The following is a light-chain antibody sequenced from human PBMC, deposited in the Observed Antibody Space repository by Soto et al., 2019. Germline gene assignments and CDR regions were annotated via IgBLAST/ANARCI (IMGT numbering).Light chain of an antibody. J-gene: IGLJ2*01. CDR2: DVN. V-gene: IGLV2-14*01. CDR3: SSYTSSRTLV. Sequence: QSVLTQPASVSGSPVQSITISCTGTSSDVGGYNFVSWYQQHPGKAPKLMIYDVNSRPSGVSNRFSGSKSGNTASLTISGLQAEDEAGYYCSSYTSSRTLVFGGGTKLTVL. CDR1: SSDVGGYNF.